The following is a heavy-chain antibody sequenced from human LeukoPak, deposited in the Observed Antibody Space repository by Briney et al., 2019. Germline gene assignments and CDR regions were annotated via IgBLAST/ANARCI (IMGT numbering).Heavy chain of an antibody. J-gene: IGHJ6*03. V-gene: IGHV1-69*06. Sequence: ASVKVSCKASGYTFTGYFMHWVRQAPGQGLEWMGGIIPIFGTANYAQKFQGRVTITADKSTSTAYMELSSLRSEDTAVYYCARGTYSSSWYRSRYYYYYMDVWGKGTTVTVSS. CDR1: GYTFTGYF. D-gene: IGHD6-13*01. CDR2: IIPIFGTA. CDR3: ARGTYSSSWYRSRYYYYYMDV.